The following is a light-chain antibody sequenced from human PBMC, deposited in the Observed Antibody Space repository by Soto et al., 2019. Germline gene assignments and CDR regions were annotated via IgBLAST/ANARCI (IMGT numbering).Light chain of an antibody. Sequence: EIVLTQSPGTLSLSPGERATLSCRASQSVSSSYLAWYQQKPGQAPRLLIYGASSRATGIPGRFSGSGSGTDFTLTISSLEPEDFAVYYCQQYGSSPLTFGQGTKVEIK. V-gene: IGKV3-20*01. CDR1: QSVSSSY. CDR2: GAS. CDR3: QQYGSSPLT. J-gene: IGKJ1*01.